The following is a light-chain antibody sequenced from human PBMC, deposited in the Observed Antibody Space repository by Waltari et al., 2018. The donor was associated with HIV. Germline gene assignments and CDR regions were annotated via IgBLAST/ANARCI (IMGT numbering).Light chain of an antibody. J-gene: IGKJ4*01. CDR2: WAS. Sequence: DIVMTQSPDSLAVSLGERATINCKSSQSVLYSSNNKNYLAWYQQRPGQAPKLLIYWASTRESGVPDRFSGSGSGTDFTLTISSLQAEDAAVYYCQQYDSTPLTFGGGTKEEI. V-gene: IGKV4-1*01. CDR3: QQYDSTPLT. CDR1: QSVLYSSNNKNY.